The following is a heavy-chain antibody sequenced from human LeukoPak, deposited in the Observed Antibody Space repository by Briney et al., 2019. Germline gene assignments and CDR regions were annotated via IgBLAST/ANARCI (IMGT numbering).Heavy chain of an antibody. CDR1: GFSFSDYG. D-gene: IGHD4-17*01. CDR2: INSNGAVI. CDR3: ARDPDGDYDFDY. Sequence: GGSLRLSCAASGFSFSDYGMNWVRRAPGKGLEWLSHINSNGAVISYADSVKGRFTISRDTAKSSLYSQMNSLKIEDTAIYFCARDPDGDYDFDYWGQGTLVTVSS. V-gene: IGHV3-48*01. J-gene: IGHJ4*02.